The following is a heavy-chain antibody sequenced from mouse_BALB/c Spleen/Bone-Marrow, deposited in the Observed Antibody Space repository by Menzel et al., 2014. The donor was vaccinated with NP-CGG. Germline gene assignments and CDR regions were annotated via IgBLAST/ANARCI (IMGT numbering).Heavy chain of an antibody. CDR1: GFNIKDTY. J-gene: IGHJ3*01. Sequence: VQLHQSGAELVKPGASVKLSCTASGFNIKDTYLHWVKQRPEQGLEWIGRIDTANYNTKYDPKFQGKATITADTSSNTLYLQLSRLTSEDTAVFYCAIKSMAYRGQGTLVTSSA. V-gene: IGHV14-3*02. D-gene: IGHD1-3*01. CDR3: AIKSMAY. CDR2: IDTANYNT.